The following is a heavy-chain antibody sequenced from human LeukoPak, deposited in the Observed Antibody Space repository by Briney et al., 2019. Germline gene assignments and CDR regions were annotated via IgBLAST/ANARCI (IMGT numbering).Heavy chain of an antibody. CDR1: GFTFSTYW. D-gene: IGHD4-17*01. J-gene: IGHJ4*02. CDR2: IKADGGEK. CDR3: AKSNGDYGFFDY. V-gene: IGHV3-7*01. Sequence: GGSLRLSCAASGFTFSTYWMNWFRQTPGKGLEWVAKIKADGGEKDHVASVKGRFTISRDNSKNTLYLQMNSLRAEDTAVYYCAKSNGDYGFFDYWGQGTLVTVSS.